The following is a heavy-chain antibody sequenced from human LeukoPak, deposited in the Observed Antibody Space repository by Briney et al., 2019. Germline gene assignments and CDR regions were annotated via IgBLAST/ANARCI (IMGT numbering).Heavy chain of an antibody. CDR2: IIPIFRTA. J-gene: IGHJ6*03. Sequence: PGASVKVSCKASGYTFSNYAITWVRQAPGQSLEWLGVIIPIFRTAHYAQKFQGRVTMTKAESTSTAYMELSNLRSEDSAVYHCASGPYSGYDFGSFSAYFYYMDVWGKGTTVTVSS. CDR3: ASGPYSGYDFGSFSAYFYYMDV. D-gene: IGHD5-12*01. V-gene: IGHV1-69*05. CDR1: GYTFSNYA.